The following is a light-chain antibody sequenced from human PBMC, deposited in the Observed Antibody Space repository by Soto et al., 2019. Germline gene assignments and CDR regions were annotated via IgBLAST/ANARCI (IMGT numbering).Light chain of an antibody. CDR3: QQRSNWPFT. Sequence: EIVLTQSPATLSLSPGERATLSCRASQSVSSYLAWYQQKPGQAPSLLIYDPSNRATGIPARFTGSGSGTDFPLTISSLEPEDFAVYYCQQRSNWPFTFGQGTKLEIK. J-gene: IGKJ2*01. CDR1: QSVSSY. V-gene: IGKV3-11*01. CDR2: DPS.